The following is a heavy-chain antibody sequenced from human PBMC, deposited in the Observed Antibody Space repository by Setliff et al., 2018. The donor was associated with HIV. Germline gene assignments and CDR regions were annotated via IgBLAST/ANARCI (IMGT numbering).Heavy chain of an antibody. D-gene: IGHD3-10*01. CDR3: ARDRHSSGLGSYGP. Sequence: PSETLSLTCTVSGGSISTSNWWGWIRQTPGKGLEWIGYIYYSGSTNYNPSLKSRVTMSLDTSKNQFSLKLNSVTAADTAVYFCARDRHSSGLGSYGPWGPGILVTVS. CDR1: GGSISTSNW. V-gene: IGHV4-28*03. CDR2: IYYSGST. J-gene: IGHJ5*02.